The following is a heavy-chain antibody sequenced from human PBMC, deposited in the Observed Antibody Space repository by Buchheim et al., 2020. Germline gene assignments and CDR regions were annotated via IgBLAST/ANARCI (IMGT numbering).Heavy chain of an antibody. CDR2: ISANGGST. J-gene: IGHJ6*02. V-gene: IGHV3-23*01. Sequence: EVQLLESGGGLVQPGGSLRVSCAASGFTFSSHAMTWVRQAPGKGLEWVSGISANGGSTYYADSVKGRFTISRDNSKNTLHLQMNSLRAEDTAVYYCAKGSGAYGSGSHFPYYGMDVWGQGTT. D-gene: IGHD3-10*01. CDR1: GFTFSSHA. CDR3: AKGSGAYGSGSHFPYYGMDV.